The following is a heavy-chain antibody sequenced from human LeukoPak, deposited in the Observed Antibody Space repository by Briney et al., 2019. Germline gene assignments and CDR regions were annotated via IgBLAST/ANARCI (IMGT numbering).Heavy chain of an antibody. CDR3: ARDFLPGIAAAGAFDY. CDR1: GFPFSSYS. CDR2: ISYDGSNK. V-gene: IGHV3-30-3*01. D-gene: IGHD6-13*01. Sequence: PGGSLRLSCAASGFPFSSYSMTWVRQAPGKGLEWVAVISYDGSNKYYADSVKGRFTISRDNSKNTLYLQMNSLRAEDTAVYYCARDFLPGIAAAGAFDYWGQGTLVTVSS. J-gene: IGHJ4*02.